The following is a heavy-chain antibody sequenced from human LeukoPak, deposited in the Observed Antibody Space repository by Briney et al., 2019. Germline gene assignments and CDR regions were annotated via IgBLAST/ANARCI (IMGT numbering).Heavy chain of an antibody. CDR1: GFTFDDYA. Sequence: GGSLRLSCAASGFTFDDYAMHWVRQAPGKGQEWVSGISWNSGSIGYADSVKGRFTISRDNAKNSLYLQMNSLRAEDTALYYCAKRGAAAGTGDAFDIWGQGTMVTVSS. V-gene: IGHV3-9*01. CDR3: AKRGAAAGTGDAFDI. J-gene: IGHJ3*02. CDR2: ISWNSGSI. D-gene: IGHD6-13*01.